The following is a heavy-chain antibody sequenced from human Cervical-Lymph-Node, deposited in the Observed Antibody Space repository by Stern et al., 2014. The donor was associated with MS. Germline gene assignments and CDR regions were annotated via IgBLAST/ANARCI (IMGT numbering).Heavy chain of an antibody. CDR2: IRRDGANG. CDR3: AKAKESFGAVSGTGFDK. D-gene: IGHD6-19*01. Sequence: EVQLVESGGGLVQPGGSLRLSCGASGFTFSNFAMSWVRLAPGKGLEWISGIRRDGANGYYAGSVKGRFTISRDNSKNTVFLQMNNLGADDTAIYYCAKAKESFGAVSGTGFDKWGQGTLVTVSS. V-gene: IGHV3-23*04. J-gene: IGHJ4*02. CDR1: GFTFSNFA.